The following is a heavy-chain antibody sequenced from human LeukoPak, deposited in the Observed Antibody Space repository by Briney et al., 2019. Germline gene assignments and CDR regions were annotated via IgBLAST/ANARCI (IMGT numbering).Heavy chain of an antibody. J-gene: IGHJ6*02. Sequence: GRSLRLSCAASGFTFSSYGMHWVRQAPGKGLEWVAVISYDGSNKYYADSVKGRFTISRDNSKNTLYLQMNSLRAEDTAVYYCAKYVSYGYHYYYYYGMDVWGQGTTVTVSS. CDR2: ISYDGSNK. CDR1: GFTFSSYG. D-gene: IGHD5-18*01. V-gene: IGHV3-30*18. CDR3: AKYVSYGYHYYYYYGMDV.